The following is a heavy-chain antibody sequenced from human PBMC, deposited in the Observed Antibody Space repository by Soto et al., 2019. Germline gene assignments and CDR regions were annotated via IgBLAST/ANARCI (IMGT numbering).Heavy chain of an antibody. CDR1: GYTFTSYD. CDR3: ARGPGQDEAMDY. V-gene: IGHV1-8*01. CDR2: MNPNSGNT. J-gene: IGHJ4*02. Sequence: ASVKVSCKASGYTFTSYDINWVRQATGQGLEWMGWMNPNSGNTGYAQKFQGRVTMTRNTSISTAYMELSSLRSEDTAVYYCARGPGQDEAMDYWGQGTLVTVSS.